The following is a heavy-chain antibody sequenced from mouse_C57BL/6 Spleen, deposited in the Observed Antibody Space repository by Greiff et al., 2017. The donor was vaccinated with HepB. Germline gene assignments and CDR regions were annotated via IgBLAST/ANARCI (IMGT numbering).Heavy chain of an antibody. J-gene: IGHJ1*03. CDR1: GFTFSDYG. CDR2: ISSGSSTI. D-gene: IGHD2-5*01. V-gene: IGHV5-17*01. Sequence: EVKLQESGGGLVKPGGSLKLSCAASGFTFSDYGMHWVRQAPEKGLEWVAYISSGSSTIYYADTVKGRFTISRDNAKNTLFLQMTSLRSEDTAMYYCARDSNYGYFDVWGTGTTVTVSS. CDR3: ARDSNYGYFDV.